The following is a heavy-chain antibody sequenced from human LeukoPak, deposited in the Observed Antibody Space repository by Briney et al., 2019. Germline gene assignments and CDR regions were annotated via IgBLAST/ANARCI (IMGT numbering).Heavy chain of an antibody. CDR1: GFTFSSYA. Sequence: PGGSLRLSCAASGFTFSSYAMHWVRQAPGKGLEWVAVISYDGSNKYYAGSVKGRFTISRDNSKNTLYLQMNSLRAEDTAVYYCARTRGDYDFWSGYYLQYYGMDVWGQGTTVTVSS. D-gene: IGHD3-3*01. V-gene: IGHV3-30*04. CDR3: ARTRGDYDFWSGYYLQYYGMDV. J-gene: IGHJ6*02. CDR2: ISYDGSNK.